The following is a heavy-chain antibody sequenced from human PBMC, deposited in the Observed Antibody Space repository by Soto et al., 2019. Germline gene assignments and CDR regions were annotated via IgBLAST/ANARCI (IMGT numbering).Heavy chain of an antibody. Sequence: GGSLRLSCAASGFTFSSYSMNWVRQAPGKGLEWVSYISSSSSTIYYADSVKGRFTISRDNAKNSLYLQMNSLRDEDTAVYYCARNPLFDFWSGYYTVHYYYGMDVWGQGTTVTVSS. V-gene: IGHV3-48*02. J-gene: IGHJ6*02. CDR3: ARNPLFDFWSGYYTVHYYYGMDV. CDR2: ISSSSSTI. D-gene: IGHD3-3*01. CDR1: GFTFSSYS.